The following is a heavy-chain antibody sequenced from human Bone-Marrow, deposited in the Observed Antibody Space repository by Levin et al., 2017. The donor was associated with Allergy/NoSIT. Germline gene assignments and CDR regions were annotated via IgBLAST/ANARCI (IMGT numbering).Heavy chain of an antibody. CDR3: ARGPPDYDFWSGYNWFAP. D-gene: IGHD3-3*01. CDR1: GYIFTEHI. CDR2: IDTNSGSP. V-gene: IGHV7-4-1*02. J-gene: IGHJ5*02. Sequence: GESLKISCKASGYIFTEHIMNWLRQAPGQGLEWMGWIDTNSGSPTYAQAFTGRFVFSLDTSVSTTYLQITSLKAEDTAVYYCARGPPDYDFWSGYNWFAPWGQGTLVTVSS.